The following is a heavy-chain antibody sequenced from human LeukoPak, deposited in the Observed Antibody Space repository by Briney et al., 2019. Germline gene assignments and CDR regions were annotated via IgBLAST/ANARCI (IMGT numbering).Heavy chain of an antibody. J-gene: IGHJ5*02. CDR3: AKAYASGSGWFDL. CDR2: ISASGVRI. D-gene: IGHD3-10*01. CDR1: GFIFSSYV. Sequence: GGSLRLSCAASGFIFSSYVMTWVRQAPGKGLEWVSSISASGVRIYYADSVKGRFTISRDNSKNTLYLQMNSLRAEDTALYYCAKAYASGSGWFDLWGQGTLVTVSS. V-gene: IGHV3-23*01.